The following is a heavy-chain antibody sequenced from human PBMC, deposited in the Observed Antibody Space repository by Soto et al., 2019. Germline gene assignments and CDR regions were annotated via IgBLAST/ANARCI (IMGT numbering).Heavy chain of an antibody. D-gene: IGHD2-15*01. CDR2: IIPIFGTA. CDR1: GGTFSSYA. CDR3: ARGYCSGGSCPLYYYGMDV. Sequence: SVKVSCKASGGTFSSYAISWVRQAPGQGLEWMGGIIPIFGTANYAQKFQGRVTITADKSTSTAYMELSSLRSEDTAVYYCARGYCSGGSCPLYYYGMDVWGQGTTVTVSS. V-gene: IGHV1-69*06. J-gene: IGHJ6*02.